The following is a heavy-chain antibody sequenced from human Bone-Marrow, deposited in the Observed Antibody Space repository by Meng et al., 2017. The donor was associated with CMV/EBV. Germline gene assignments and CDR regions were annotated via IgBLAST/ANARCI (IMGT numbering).Heavy chain of an antibody. J-gene: IGHJ5*02. CDR3: ARDNLCGGDCLGDNWFDP. Sequence: LRLSCTVSGGSISSSSYYWGWIRQPPGKGLEWIGSIYYSGSTYYNPSLKSRVTISVDTSKNQFSLKLSSVTAADTAVYYCARDNLCGGDCLGDNWFDPWGQGTLVTVSS. V-gene: IGHV4-39*07. CDR1: GGSISSSSYY. CDR2: IYYSGST. D-gene: IGHD2-21*01.